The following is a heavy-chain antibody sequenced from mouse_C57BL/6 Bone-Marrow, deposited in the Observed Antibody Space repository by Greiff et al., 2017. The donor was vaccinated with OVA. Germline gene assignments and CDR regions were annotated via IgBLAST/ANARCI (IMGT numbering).Heavy chain of an antibody. D-gene: IGHD1-1*01. J-gene: IGHJ2*01. Sequence: EVKLQESGGGLVQPGDSLSLSCAASGFTFTNYYMSWVRQPPGKALEWLAFIRNKPNGSTTEYSASVQGRFTISRDNSQSILYLQMNALRAEDSATYYCARYKGRVAVDYFDYWGQGTALTVSS. CDR1: GFTFTNYY. CDR2: IRNKPNGSTT. V-gene: IGHV7-3*01. CDR3: ARYKGRVAVDYFDY.